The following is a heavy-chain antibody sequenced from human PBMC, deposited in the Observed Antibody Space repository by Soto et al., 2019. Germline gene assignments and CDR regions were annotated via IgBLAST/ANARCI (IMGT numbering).Heavy chain of an antibody. CDR1: GGTFSSYT. CDR3: ARRHYGLYCSSTSCYDY. J-gene: IGHJ4*02. Sequence: SVKVSCKASGGTFSSYTISWVRQAPGQGLEWMGRIIPILGIASYAQKFQGRVTMTRDTSTSTVYMELSSLRSEDTAVYYCARRHYGLYCSSTSCYDYWGQGTLVTVSS. V-gene: IGHV1-69*02. CDR2: IIPILGIA. D-gene: IGHD2-2*01.